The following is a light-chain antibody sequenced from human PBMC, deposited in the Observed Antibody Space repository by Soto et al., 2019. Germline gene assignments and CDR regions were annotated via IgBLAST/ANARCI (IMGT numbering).Light chain of an antibody. CDR3: CSDAGTSTYV. CDR2: EVS. Sequence: QSVLTQPASVPGSPGQSITISCTRTSSDVGSFNFVSWYQQHPGKAPKVMIYEVSKRPSGVSDRFSGSKSGNTASLTISGLLAEDEADYYCCSDAGTSTYVFGTGTKLTVL. J-gene: IGLJ1*01. CDR1: SSDVGSFNF. V-gene: IGLV2-23*02.